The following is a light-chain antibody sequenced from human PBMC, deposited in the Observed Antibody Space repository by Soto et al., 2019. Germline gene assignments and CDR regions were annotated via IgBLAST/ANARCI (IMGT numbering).Light chain of an antibody. Sequence: QSVLTQPASVSGSPGQSITISCTGTSSDVGSYNLVSWYQQHPGKAPKLMIYEGSKWPSGVSNRFSGSKSGNTASLTISGLQAEDEADYYCCSYAGSRRVFGGGTKLTVL. CDR3: CSYAGSRRV. CDR2: EGS. CDR1: SSDVGSYNL. V-gene: IGLV2-23*01. J-gene: IGLJ2*01.